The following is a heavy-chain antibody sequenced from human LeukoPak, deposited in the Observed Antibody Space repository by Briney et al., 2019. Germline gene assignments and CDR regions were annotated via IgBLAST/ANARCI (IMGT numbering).Heavy chain of an antibody. CDR1: GFTFSSYS. J-gene: IGHJ6*02. Sequence: GGSLRLSCAASGFTFSSYSMNWVRQAPGKGLEWVSSISSSSSYIYYADSVKGRFTISIDNTKNSLYLQMNSLRAEDTAVYYCARGEHYYGSGSHYGMDVWGQGTTVTVSS. CDR3: ARGEHYYGSGSHYGMDV. CDR2: ISSSSSYI. V-gene: IGHV3-21*01. D-gene: IGHD3-10*01.